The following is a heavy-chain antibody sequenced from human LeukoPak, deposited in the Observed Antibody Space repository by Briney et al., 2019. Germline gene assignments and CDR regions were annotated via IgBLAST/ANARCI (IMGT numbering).Heavy chain of an antibody. CDR3: ARTLPNYYYGMDV. V-gene: IGHV1-2*02. J-gene: IGHJ6*02. CDR2: INPNSGDT. Sequence: GASVKVSCKASGYTFAAYYMHWVGQAPGQGLEWMGWINPNSGDTNYAQKFQGRVTMTRDTSISTAYMEVSRLRSDDTAVYYCARTLPNYYYGMDVWGQGTTVTVSS. CDR1: GYTFAAYY. D-gene: IGHD1-26*01.